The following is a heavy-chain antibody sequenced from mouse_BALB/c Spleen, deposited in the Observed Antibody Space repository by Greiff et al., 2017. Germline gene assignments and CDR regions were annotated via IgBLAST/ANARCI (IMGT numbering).Heavy chain of an antibody. Sequence: VQLQQSGPELVKPGASVKIPCKASGYTFTDYNMDWVKQSHGKSLEWIGDINPNNGGTIYNQKFKGKATLTVDKSSSTAYMQLSSLTSEDSAVYYCARLGGGYWGQGTTLTVSS. CDR3: ARLGGGY. CDR1: GYTFTDYN. D-gene: IGHD3-3*01. V-gene: IGHV1-18*01. J-gene: IGHJ2*01. CDR2: INPNNGGT.